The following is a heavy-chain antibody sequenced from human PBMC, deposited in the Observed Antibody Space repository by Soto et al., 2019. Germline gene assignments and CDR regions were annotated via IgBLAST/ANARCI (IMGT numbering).Heavy chain of an antibody. CDR1: GFTFSSYW. CDR2: INSDGSST. V-gene: IGHV3-74*01. D-gene: IGHD3-9*01. J-gene: IGHJ3*02. CDR3: ARQTGNKPVGALDI. Sequence: EVQLVESGGGLVQPGGSLRLSCAASGFTFSSYWMHWVRQAPGKGLVWVSRINSDGSSTSYADSVKGRFTISRDNAKNTLYLQMNSLRAEDTAVYYCARQTGNKPVGALDIWGQGPMVTVAS.